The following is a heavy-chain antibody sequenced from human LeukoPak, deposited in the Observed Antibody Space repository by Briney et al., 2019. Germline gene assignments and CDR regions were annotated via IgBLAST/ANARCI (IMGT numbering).Heavy chain of an antibody. V-gene: IGHV3-30*02. Sequence: GGSLRLSCAASGFTFSSYGMHWVRQAPGKGLEWVAFIRYDGSNKYYADSVKGRFTISRDNSKNTLYLQMNSLRAEDTAVYYCAREEGNLEAFDIWGQGTMVTVSS. J-gene: IGHJ3*02. CDR2: IRYDGSNK. D-gene: IGHD3-10*01. CDR1: GFTFSSYG. CDR3: AREEGNLEAFDI.